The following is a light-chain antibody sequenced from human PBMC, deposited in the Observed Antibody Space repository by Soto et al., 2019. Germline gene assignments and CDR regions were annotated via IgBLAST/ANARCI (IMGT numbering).Light chain of an antibody. CDR1: TSDIGGYYF. CDR3: SSYRSSNTPFV. CDR2: DVS. Sequence: QSALTQPASVSGSPGQSITISCTGTTSDIGGYYFVSWYQQHPGNAPKLMIYDVSNRPSGVSNRFSGFKSGNTASLTISGLQAEDEADYYCSSYRSSNTPFVFGTGTKLTVL. J-gene: IGLJ1*01. V-gene: IGLV2-14*01.